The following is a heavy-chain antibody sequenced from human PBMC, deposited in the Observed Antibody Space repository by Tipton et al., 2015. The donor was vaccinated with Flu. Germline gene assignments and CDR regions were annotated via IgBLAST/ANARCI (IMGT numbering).Heavy chain of an antibody. J-gene: IGHJ6*02. CDR1: GFTFDDYA. V-gene: IGHV3-9*01. CDR3: TRGPLPDSNWYNGMDV. D-gene: IGHD6-13*01. CDR2: ISWNSGSI. Sequence: SLRLSCAASGFTFDDYAMHWVRQAPGKGLEWVSGISWNSGSIGYADSVKGRFTISGENAKNSLYLQMNSLRAGDTAVYYCTRGPLPDSNWYNGMDVWGQGP.